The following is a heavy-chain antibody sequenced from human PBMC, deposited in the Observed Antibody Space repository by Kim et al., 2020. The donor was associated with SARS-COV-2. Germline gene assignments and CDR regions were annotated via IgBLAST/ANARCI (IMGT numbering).Heavy chain of an antibody. CDR2: IYYSGST. D-gene: IGHD2-2*01. Sequence: SETLSLTCTVSGGSISSSSYYWGWIRQPPGKGLEWIGSIYYSGSTYYNPSLKSRVTISVDTSKNQFSLKLSSVTAADTAVYYCATIVVVPAADCWGQGTPVTVSS. CDR3: ATIVVVPAADC. CDR1: GGSISSSSYY. V-gene: IGHV4-39*01. J-gene: IGHJ4*02.